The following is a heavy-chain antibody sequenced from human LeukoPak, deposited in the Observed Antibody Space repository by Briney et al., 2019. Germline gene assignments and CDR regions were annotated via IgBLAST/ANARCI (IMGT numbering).Heavy chain of an antibody. CDR1: GGSFSGYY. V-gene: IGHV4-34*01. CDR3: ATSYCGGDCYYPSWYFDA. Sequence: PSETLSLTCAVYGGSFSGYYWSWIRQPPGKGLEWIGEINHSGSTNYNPSLKSRVTISVDTSKNQFSLKLSSVTAADTAVYYCATSYCGGDCYYPSWYFDAWGRGILVTVSS. J-gene: IGHJ2*01. CDR2: INHSGST. D-gene: IGHD2-21*02.